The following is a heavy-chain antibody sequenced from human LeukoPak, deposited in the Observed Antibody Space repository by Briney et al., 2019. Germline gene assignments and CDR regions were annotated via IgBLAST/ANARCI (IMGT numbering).Heavy chain of an antibody. V-gene: IGHV3-30*03. D-gene: IGHD5-24*01. CDR1: GFTFSSYW. CDR2: ISYDGSNK. CDR3: ASFQMATIMPYDY. J-gene: IGHJ4*02. Sequence: GGSLRLSCAASGFTFSSYWMSWVRQAPGKGLEWVAVISYDGSNKYYADSVKGRFTISRDNSKDTLYLQMNSLRAEDTAVYYCASFQMATIMPYDYWGQGTLVTVSS.